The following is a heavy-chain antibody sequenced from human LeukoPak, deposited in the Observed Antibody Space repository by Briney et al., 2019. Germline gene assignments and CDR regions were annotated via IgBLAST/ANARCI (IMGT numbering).Heavy chain of an antibody. D-gene: IGHD2-2*01. CDR2: MNPNSGNT. Sequence: GASVKVSCKASGYTFTSYDINWVRQATGQGLEWMGWMNPNSGNTGYAQKFQGRVTMTRNTYIITTNRELSSMRSENTAVYYCARGSLGYCSSTSCYREFQQDYWGQGTLVTVSS. J-gene: IGHJ4*02. CDR1: GYTFTSYD. V-gene: IGHV1-8*01. CDR3: ARGSLGYCSSTSCYREFQQDY.